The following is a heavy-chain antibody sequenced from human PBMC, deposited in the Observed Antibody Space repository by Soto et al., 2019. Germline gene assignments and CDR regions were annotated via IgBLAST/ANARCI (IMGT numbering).Heavy chain of an antibody. CDR3: ARSSLVRTHIWGSYRYNDPHLDY. J-gene: IGHJ4*02. CDR2: ISAYNGNT. V-gene: IGHV1-18*01. D-gene: IGHD3-16*02. Sequence: ASVKVSCKASGYTFTSYGISWVRQAPGQGLEWMGWISAYNGNTNYAQKLQGRVTMTTDTSTSTAYMELRSLRSDDTAVYYCARSSLVRTHIWGSYRYNDPHLDYWGQGTLVTVSS. CDR1: GYTFTSYG.